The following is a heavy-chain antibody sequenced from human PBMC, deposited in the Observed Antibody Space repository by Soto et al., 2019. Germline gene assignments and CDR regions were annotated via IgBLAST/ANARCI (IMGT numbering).Heavy chain of an antibody. CDR2: ISGSGGST. CDR3: ARDTYSSGWYQGY. CDR1: GFTFSSYA. V-gene: IGHV3-23*01. D-gene: IGHD6-19*01. Sequence: HPGGSLRLSCAASGFTFSSYAMSWVRQAPGKGLEWVSAISGSGGSTYYADSVKGRFTISRDNSKNTLYLQMNSLRAEDTAVYYCARDTYSSGWYQGYWGQGTLVTVSS. J-gene: IGHJ4*02.